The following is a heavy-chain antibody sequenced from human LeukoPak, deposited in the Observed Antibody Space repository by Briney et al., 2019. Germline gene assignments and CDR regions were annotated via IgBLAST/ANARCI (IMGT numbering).Heavy chain of an antibody. CDR3: ARDKAGYYYGSGSYVRNDY. J-gene: IGHJ4*02. V-gene: IGHV3-48*02. CDR1: GFTVSSNY. Sequence: GGSLRLSCAASGFTVSSNYMSWVRQAPGKGLEWVSYISSSSSTIYYADSVKGRFTISRDNAKNSLYLQMNSLRDEDTAVYYCARDKAGYYYGSGSYVRNDYWGQGTLVTVSS. CDR2: ISSSSSTI. D-gene: IGHD3-10*01.